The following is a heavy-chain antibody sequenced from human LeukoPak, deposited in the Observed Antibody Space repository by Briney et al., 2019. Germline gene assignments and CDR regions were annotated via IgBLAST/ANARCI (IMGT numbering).Heavy chain of an antibody. J-gene: IGHJ2*01. CDR3: ARHVDTAMVTWYFDL. V-gene: IGHV1-69*13. CDR2: IIPIFGTA. Sequence: GASVKVSCKASGGTFSSYAISWVRQAPGQGLEWMGGIIPIFGTANYAQKFQGRVTITADESTSTAYMELSSLRSEDTAVYYCARHVDTAMVTWYFDLWGRGTLVTVSS. CDR1: GGTFSSYA. D-gene: IGHD5-18*01.